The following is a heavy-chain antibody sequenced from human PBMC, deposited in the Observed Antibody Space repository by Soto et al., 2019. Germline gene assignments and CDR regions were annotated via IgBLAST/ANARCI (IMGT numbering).Heavy chain of an antibody. CDR3: ARGAPSSRTNRIDY. J-gene: IGHJ4*02. Sequence: PGGSLRLSCAASGFTFSSYGMHWVRQAPGKGLEWVAVIWYDGSNKYYADSVKGRFTISRDNSKNTLYLQMNSLRAEDTAVYYCARGAPSSRTNRIDYWGQGTLVTVSS. CDR2: IWYDGSNK. V-gene: IGHV3-33*01. D-gene: IGHD6-13*01. CDR1: GFTFSSYG.